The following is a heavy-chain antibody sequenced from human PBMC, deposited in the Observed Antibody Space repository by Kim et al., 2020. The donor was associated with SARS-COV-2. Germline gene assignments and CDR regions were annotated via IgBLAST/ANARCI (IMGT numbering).Heavy chain of an antibody. D-gene: IGHD2-2*01. J-gene: IGHJ2*01. Sequence: GGSLRLSCAASGFTFGSYAMSWVRQSPGKGLEWVSTISGTGDSTFYADSVKGRFTLSRDNSMNTLHLQMNSLRAEDTALYYCTKGDCSSFTCYTTDWRGR. CDR2: ISGTGDST. CDR3: TKGDCSSFTCYTTDW. V-gene: IGHV3-23*01. CDR1: GFTFGSYA.